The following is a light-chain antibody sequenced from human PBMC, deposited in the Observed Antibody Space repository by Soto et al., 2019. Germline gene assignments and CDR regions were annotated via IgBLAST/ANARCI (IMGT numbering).Light chain of an antibody. V-gene: IGKV3-11*01. Sequence: EIVLTQSPATLSLSPVERATLSCRASQSLESSLVWYQQKPGQAPRLLIYDASNRVTGIPARFSGSGSGTDFTLTISSLQPADFAVYYCQERTGWPPWTFGQGTKVDIK. CDR1: QSLESS. CDR2: DAS. CDR3: QERTGWPPWT. J-gene: IGKJ1*01.